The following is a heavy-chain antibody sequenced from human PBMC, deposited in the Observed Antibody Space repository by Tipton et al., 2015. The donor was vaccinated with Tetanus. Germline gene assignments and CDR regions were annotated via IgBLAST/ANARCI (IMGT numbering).Heavy chain of an antibody. V-gene: IGHV4-39*01. D-gene: IGHD3-16*01. CDR3: ARHPYASVNDWFDP. Sequence: TLSLTCTVSGGSVNFINYYWAWIRQTPGKGLEWIGTIYYNGNTYYNPSLKSRVTISVDTSKNQFSLKLTSVTAADTAVYYCARHPYASVNDWFDPWGQGTLVTVSS. CDR1: GGSVNFINYY. J-gene: IGHJ5*02. CDR2: IYYNGNT.